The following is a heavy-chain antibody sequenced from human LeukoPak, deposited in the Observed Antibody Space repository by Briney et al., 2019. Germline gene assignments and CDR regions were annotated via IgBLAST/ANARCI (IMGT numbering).Heavy chain of an antibody. D-gene: IGHD3-16*01. CDR3: ARGDYVSYAFDI. Sequence: GGSLRLSCAASGFTFSSYGMHWVRQAPGKGLEWVAFIRYDGSNKYYADSVKGRFTISRDNAKNSLYLQMNSLRAEDTAVYYCARGDYVSYAFDIWGQGTMVTVSS. V-gene: IGHV3-30*02. CDR2: IRYDGSNK. J-gene: IGHJ3*02. CDR1: GFTFSSYG.